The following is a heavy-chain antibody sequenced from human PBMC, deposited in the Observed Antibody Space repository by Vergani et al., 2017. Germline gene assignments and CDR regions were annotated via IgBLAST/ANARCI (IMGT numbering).Heavy chain of an antibody. Sequence: EVQLVESGGGLVKPGGSLRLSCAASGFTFSSYSTNWVRQAPGKGLEWVSSISSSSSYIYYADSVKGRFTISRDNAKNSLYLQMNSLRAEDTAVYYCASLGFGVVNYWGQGTLVTVSS. J-gene: IGHJ4*02. V-gene: IGHV3-21*01. D-gene: IGHD3-3*01. CDR2: ISSSSSYI. CDR1: GFTFSSYS. CDR3: ASLGFGVVNY.